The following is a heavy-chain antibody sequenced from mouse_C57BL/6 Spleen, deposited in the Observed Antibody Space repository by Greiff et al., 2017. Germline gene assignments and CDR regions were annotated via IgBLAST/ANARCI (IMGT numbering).Heavy chain of an antibody. D-gene: IGHD1-1*01. CDR2: ISSGGVYI. Sequence: EVKLMESGEGLVKPGGSLKLSCAASGFTFSSYAMSWVRQTPEKRLEWVEYISSGGVYIYYADTVKGRFTISRDNARNTLDLQMSSLKSEDTAMYYCTRENGSLYAMDYWGQETSVTVSS. J-gene: IGHJ4*01. CDR3: TRENGSLYAMDY. CDR1: GFTFSSYA. V-gene: IGHV5-9-1*02.